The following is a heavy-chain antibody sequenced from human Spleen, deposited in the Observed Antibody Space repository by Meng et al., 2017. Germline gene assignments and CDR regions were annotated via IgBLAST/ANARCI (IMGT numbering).Heavy chain of an antibody. V-gene: IGHV3-11*01. CDR3: TWGANSRHD. CDR1: GFFFSDYY. J-gene: IGHJ4*02. Sequence: GGSLRLSCAASGFFFSDYYMSWIRQAPGKGLEWVSYISDGGSTIYYADSMKGRFTVSRDNDKNSLYLQVNSLRAEDTAVYYCTWGANSRHDWGQGTLVTVSS. D-gene: IGHD1-26*01. CDR2: ISDGGSTI.